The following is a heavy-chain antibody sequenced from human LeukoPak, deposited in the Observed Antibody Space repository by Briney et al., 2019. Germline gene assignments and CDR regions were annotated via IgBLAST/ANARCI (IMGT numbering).Heavy chain of an antibody. CDR3: ARTNGYSYGGHDAFDI. Sequence: SETLSLTCTVSGGSISSYYWSWIRQPPGKGLEWIGYIYYSGSTNYNPSLKSRVTISVDTSKNQFSLKLSSVTAADTAVYYCARTNGYSYGGHDAFDIWGQGTMVTVSS. J-gene: IGHJ3*02. V-gene: IGHV4-59*01. CDR2: IYYSGST. CDR1: GGSISSYY. D-gene: IGHD5-18*01.